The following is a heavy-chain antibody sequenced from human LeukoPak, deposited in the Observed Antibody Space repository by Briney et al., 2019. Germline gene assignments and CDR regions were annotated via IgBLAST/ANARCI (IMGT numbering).Heavy chain of an antibody. Sequence: TGGSLRLSCAASGFTFSSYEMNWVRQAPGKGLEWVSYIGGSGITIYYADSVKGRFTISRDNAKNSLYLQMNSLRAEDTAVYYCARDPGAATFDYWGQGTLVTVSS. CDR3: ARDPGAATFDY. D-gene: IGHD6-13*01. CDR1: GFTFSSYE. J-gene: IGHJ4*02. CDR2: IGGSGITI. V-gene: IGHV3-48*03.